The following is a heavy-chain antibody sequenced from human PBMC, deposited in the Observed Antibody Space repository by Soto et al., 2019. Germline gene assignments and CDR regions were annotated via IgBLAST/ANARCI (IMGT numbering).Heavy chain of an antibody. CDR3: ARPRKPSYSSSWHSEANWFDP. D-gene: IGHD6-13*01. J-gene: IGHJ5*02. CDR1: GYSFTGYW. Sequence: PGESLKISCKGSGYSFTGYWIGWVRQMPGKGLEWMGIIYPGDSDTRYSPSFQGQVTISADKSISTAYLQWSSLKASDTAMYYCARPRKPSYSSSWHSEANWFDPWGQGTLVTVSS. CDR2: IYPGDSDT. V-gene: IGHV5-51*01.